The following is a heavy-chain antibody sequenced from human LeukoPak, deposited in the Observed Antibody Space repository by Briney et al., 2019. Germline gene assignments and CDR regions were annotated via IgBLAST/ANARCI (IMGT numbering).Heavy chain of an antibody. J-gene: IGHJ4*02. Sequence: ASVKVSCKASGYTFTKYGITWVRQSPGQGVEWMGWISTYNGNTNYAQKLQGRVTMTTDTSTSTAYMELRSLISDDAAVYYCARGDDSGDYWGLYWGQGTLVTVSS. CDR3: ARGDDSGDYWGLY. CDR2: ISTYNGNT. V-gene: IGHV1-18*01. D-gene: IGHD4-17*01. CDR1: GYTFTKYG.